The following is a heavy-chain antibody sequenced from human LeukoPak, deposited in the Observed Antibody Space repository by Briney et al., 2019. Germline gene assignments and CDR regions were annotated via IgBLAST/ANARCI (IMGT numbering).Heavy chain of an antibody. V-gene: IGHV1-2*02. CDR1: GYTFTGYY. J-gene: IGHJ4*02. CDR3: ARGSRFGDRCDMDY. D-gene: IGHD3-10*01. Sequence: GASVKVSCKASGYTFTGYYMHWVRQAPGQGLEWMGWINPNSGGTNYAQKFQGRVTMTRDTSISTAHMELSRLRSDDTAVYYCARGSRFGDRCDMDYWGQGTLVTVSS. CDR2: INPNSGGT.